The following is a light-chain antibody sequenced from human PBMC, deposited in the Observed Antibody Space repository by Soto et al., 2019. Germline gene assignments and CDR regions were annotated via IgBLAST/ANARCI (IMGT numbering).Light chain of an antibody. V-gene: IGKV1-9*01. J-gene: IGKJ5*01. Sequence: DIQMTQSPSSLSASVGDRVTITCRASQGISSHLAWYQQKPRKAPKLLMYEASTLQSGVPSRFSGSRSGTDFTLAIRSLQPEDFATYYCQQLNSYPLTFGQGTRLEIK. CDR3: QQLNSYPLT. CDR2: EAS. CDR1: QGISSH.